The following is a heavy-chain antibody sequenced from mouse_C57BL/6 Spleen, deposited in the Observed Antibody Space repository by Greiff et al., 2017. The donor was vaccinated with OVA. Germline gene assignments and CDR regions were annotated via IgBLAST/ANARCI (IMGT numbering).Heavy chain of an antibody. J-gene: IGHJ1*03. CDR3: ARCITTVVAETWYFDV. CDR1: GYTFTSYW. D-gene: IGHD1-1*01. CDR2: IDPSDSYT. Sequence: VQLQQPGAELVMPGASVKLSCKASGYTFTSYWMHWVKQRPGQGLEWIGEIDPSDSYTNYNQKFKGKSTLTVDKSSSTAYMQLSSLTSEDSAVYYCARCITTVVAETWYFDVWGTGTTVTVSS. V-gene: IGHV1-69*01.